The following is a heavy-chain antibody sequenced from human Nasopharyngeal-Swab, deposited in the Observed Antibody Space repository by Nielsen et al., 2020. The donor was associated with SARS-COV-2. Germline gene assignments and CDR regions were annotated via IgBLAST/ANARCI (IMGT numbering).Heavy chain of an antibody. CDR2: INHSGST. Sequence: WIRQPPGKGLEWIGEINHSGSTNYNPSLKSRVTISVDTSKNQFSLKLSSVTAADTAMYYCARGGGRTKHGMDVWGQGTTVTVSS. CDR3: ARGGGRTKHGMDV. D-gene: IGHD3-16*01. V-gene: IGHV4-34*01. J-gene: IGHJ6*02.